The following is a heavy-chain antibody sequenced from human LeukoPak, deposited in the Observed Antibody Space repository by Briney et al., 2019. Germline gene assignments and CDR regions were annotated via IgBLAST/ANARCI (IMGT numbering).Heavy chain of an antibody. V-gene: IGHV3-21*01. Sequence: NSGGSLRLSCLASGFSFNSYTINWVREAPGKGLEWVSTISPVSSYTWYAESVKGRFTISRDNPKNSLYLQMDSLRAEDTAVYYCVRDVSRRIGMDVWGQGTTVSVSS. D-gene: IGHD2/OR15-2a*01. CDR1: GFSFNSYT. J-gene: IGHJ6*02. CDR3: VRDVSRRIGMDV. CDR2: ISPVSSYT.